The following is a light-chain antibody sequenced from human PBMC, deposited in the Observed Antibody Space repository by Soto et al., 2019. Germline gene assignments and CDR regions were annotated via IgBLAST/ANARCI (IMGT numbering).Light chain of an antibody. V-gene: IGLV3-1*01. J-gene: IGLJ3*02. CDR3: QAWDSNIVL. CDR1: KLGDKY. CDR2: QDN. Sequence: SYELTQPPSVSVSPEQPATITCSGDKLGDKYACWFQQKPGQSPVLVICQDNKRPSGIPERFSGSNSGNTATLTISGTQAMDEADYYCQAWDSNIVLFGGGPKLTVL.